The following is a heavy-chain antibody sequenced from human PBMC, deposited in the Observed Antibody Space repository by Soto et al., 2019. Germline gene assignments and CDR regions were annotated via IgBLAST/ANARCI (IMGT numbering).Heavy chain of an antibody. CDR2: INHSGST. CDR3: ASVREYCSSTSCYRNWFDP. CDR1: GGSFSGYY. V-gene: IGHV4-34*01. D-gene: IGHD2-2*01. J-gene: IGHJ5*02. Sequence: SETLSLTCAVYGGSFSGYYWSWIRQPPGKGLEWIGEINHSGSTNYNPSLKSRVTISVDTSKNQFSLKLSSVTAADTAVYYCASVREYCSSTSCYRNWFDPWGQGTLVTVSS.